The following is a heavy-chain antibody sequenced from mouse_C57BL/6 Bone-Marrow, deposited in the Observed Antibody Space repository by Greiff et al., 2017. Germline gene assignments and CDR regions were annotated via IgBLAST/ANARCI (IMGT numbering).Heavy chain of an antibody. V-gene: IGHV1-22*01. D-gene: IGHD1-1*01. CDR2: INPNNGGT. CDR1: GFTFTDYN. J-gene: IGHJ4*01. CDR3: ARDGYYGSPYYAMDY. Sequence: EVQLQQSGPELVKPGASVKMSCKASGFTFTDYNMHWVKQSHGQSLEWIGYINPNNGGTSYNQKFKGKATLTVNKSSSTSYMELRSLTSEDSADYYFARDGYYGSPYYAMDYWGQGTSVTVSA.